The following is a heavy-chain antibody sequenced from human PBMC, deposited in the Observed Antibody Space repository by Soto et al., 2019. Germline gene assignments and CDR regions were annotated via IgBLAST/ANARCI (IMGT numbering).Heavy chain of an antibody. Sequence: QVQLVESGGGLVKPGGSLRLSCAASGFTFSDYYMSWIRQAPGKGLEWLSYISSNSITIYYADSVKGRFTISRNNARNSLYLQMNSLRVEDTGMYYCASARAGSGRWFDSWGQGTLVAVSS. J-gene: IGHJ5*01. CDR3: ASARAGSGRWFDS. CDR2: ISSNSITI. CDR1: GFTFSDYY. V-gene: IGHV3-11*01. D-gene: IGHD1-26*01.